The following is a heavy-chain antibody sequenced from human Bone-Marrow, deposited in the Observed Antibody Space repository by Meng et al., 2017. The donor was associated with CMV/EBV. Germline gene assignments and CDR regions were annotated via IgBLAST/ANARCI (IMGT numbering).Heavy chain of an antibody. Sequence: GESLKISCAASGFSFRDHYMSWIRQAPGKGLEWISYISLSGNTIYYADSVKGRFTISRDNAKKSLYLEMNSLRAEDTAVYYCARDQFSGDYFDVWGQGTRVTVSS. D-gene: IGHD2-21*01. V-gene: IGHV3-11*04. J-gene: IGHJ4*01. CDR3: ARDQFSGDYFDV. CDR1: GFSFRDHY. CDR2: ISLSGNTI.